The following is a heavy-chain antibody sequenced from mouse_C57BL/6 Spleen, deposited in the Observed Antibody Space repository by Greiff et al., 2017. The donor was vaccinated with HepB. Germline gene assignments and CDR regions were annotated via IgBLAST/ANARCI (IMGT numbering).Heavy chain of an antibody. J-gene: IGHJ4*01. CDR2: IDPSGSYT. V-gene: IGHV1-69*01. Sequence: QVQLQQPGAELVMPGASVKLSCKASGYTFTSYWMHWVKQRPGQGLEWIGEIDPSGSYTNYNQKFKGKSTLTVDKSSSTAYMQLSSLTSEDSAVYYCARSIYYGNYGVYAMDYWGQGTSVTVSS. D-gene: IGHD2-1*01. CDR3: ARSIYYGNYGVYAMDY. CDR1: GYTFTSYW.